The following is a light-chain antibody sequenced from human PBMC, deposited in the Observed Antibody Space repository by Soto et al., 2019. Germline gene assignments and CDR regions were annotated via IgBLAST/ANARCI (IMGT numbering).Light chain of an antibody. J-gene: IGLJ2*01. CDR1: SSDIGGYDY. CDR2: DVN. CDR3: TSYASGSSHVV. Sequence: QSVLTQPASVSGSPGQSITLSCTGTSSDIGGYDYVSWYQRHPGKPPKLIIYDVNNRPSGVSNRFSGSKSGNTASLTISGLQAEDEADYYCTSYASGSSHVVVGGGTKLTVL. V-gene: IGLV2-14*01.